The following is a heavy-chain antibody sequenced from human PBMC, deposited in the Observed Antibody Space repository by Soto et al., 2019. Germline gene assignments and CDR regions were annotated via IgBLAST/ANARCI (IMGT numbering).Heavy chain of an antibody. J-gene: IGHJ6*03. CDR1: GFTFTSSA. CDR3: AAGARQGTPAGYYYYMDV. CDR2: IVVGSGNT. V-gene: IGHV1-58*02. Sequence: ASVKVSCKASGFTFTSSAMQWVRQARGQRLEWIGWIVVGSGNTNYAQKFQERVTITRAMSTSTAYMELSSLRSEDTAVYYCAAGARQGTPAGYYYYMDVWGKGTTVTVSS. D-gene: IGHD6-13*01.